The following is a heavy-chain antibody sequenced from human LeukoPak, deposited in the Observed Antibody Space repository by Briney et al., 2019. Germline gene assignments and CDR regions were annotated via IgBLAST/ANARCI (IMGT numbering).Heavy chain of an antibody. CDR3: ARDLIYSSGWAFDY. D-gene: IGHD6-25*01. Sequence: ASVKVSCKASGYTFTSYGISWVRQAPGQGLEWMGWISAYNGNTNYAQKLQGRVTVTTDTSTSTAYMELRSLRSDDTAVYYCARDLIYSSGWAFDYWGQGTLVTVSS. J-gene: IGHJ4*02. CDR2: ISAYNGNT. V-gene: IGHV1-18*01. CDR1: GYTFTSYG.